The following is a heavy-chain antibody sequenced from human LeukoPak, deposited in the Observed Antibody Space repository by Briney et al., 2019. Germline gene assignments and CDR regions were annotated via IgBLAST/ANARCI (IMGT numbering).Heavy chain of an antibody. CDR1: GCTFTGYY. D-gene: IGHD2-2*01. V-gene: IGHV1-2*02. J-gene: IGHJ4*02. Sequence: ASVKVSCKASGCTFTGYYMHWVRQAPGQGLEWRGWITPNSGGTNYAQKFQGRVTMTRDTSISTAYMELSRLRSDHTAVYYSARDLFASCRTMDYWGQGTLVTVSS. CDR3: ARDLFASCRTMDY. CDR2: ITPNSGGT.